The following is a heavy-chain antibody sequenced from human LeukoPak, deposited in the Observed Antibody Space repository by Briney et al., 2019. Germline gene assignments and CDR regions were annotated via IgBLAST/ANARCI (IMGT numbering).Heavy chain of an antibody. D-gene: IGHD3-22*01. V-gene: IGHV3-74*01. CDR3: ARISYDSSGYYDY. CDR2: IDGDGNIT. CDR1: GFTFRTYY. Sequence: GGSLRLSCAASGFTFRTYYMHWVRQAPGKGPVWVSRIDGDGNITTYADSVKGRFTISRDNAKNTLYLQMNSLRAEDTAVYYCARISYDSSGYYDYWGQGTLVTVSS. J-gene: IGHJ4*02.